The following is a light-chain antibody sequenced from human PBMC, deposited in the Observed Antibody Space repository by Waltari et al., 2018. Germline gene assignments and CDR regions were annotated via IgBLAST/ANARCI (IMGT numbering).Light chain of an antibody. CDR1: SSDIGGYNC. V-gene: IGLV2-8*01. Sequence: QSALTQPPSASGSPGQSVTISCTGTSSDIGGYNCVSWYQQHPGKAPQLMIYDVTTRPSGVPDRFSRSKSGTPAYLSVSGLQAEDESDYYCPSYAGTTTMVFGGGTKLTVL. CDR2: DVT. J-gene: IGLJ2*01. CDR3: PSYAGTTTMV.